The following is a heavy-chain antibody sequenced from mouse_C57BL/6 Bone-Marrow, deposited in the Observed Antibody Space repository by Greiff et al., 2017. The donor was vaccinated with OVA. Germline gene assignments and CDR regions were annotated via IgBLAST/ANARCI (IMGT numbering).Heavy chain of an antibody. CDR3: ARHEAPPITTVKNYFDY. J-gene: IGHJ2*01. D-gene: IGHD1-1*01. Sequence: QVQLQQSGAELVKPGASVKLSCKASGYTFTEYTIHWVKQRSGQGLEWIGWFYPGSGSIKYNEKFKDKATLTADKSSSTVYMELSRLTSEDSAVYFCARHEAPPITTVKNYFDYWGQGTTLTVSS. V-gene: IGHV1-62-2*01. CDR2: FYPGSGSI. CDR1: GYTFTEYT.